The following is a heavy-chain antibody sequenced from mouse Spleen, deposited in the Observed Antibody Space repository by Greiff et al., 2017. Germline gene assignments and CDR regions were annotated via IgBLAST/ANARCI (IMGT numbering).Heavy chain of an antibody. Sequence: EVQLQQSGGGLVKLGGSLKLSCAASGFTFSSYAMSWVRQTPEKRLEWVATISSGGGNTYYPDSVKGRFTISRDNAKNTLYLQMSSLKSEDTAMYYCARRGYGNYYWYFDVWGAGTTVTVSS. CDR1: GFTFSSYA. CDR3: ARRGYGNYYWYFDV. CDR2: ISSGGGNT. V-gene: IGHV5-9-3*01. D-gene: IGHD2-1*01. J-gene: IGHJ1*01.